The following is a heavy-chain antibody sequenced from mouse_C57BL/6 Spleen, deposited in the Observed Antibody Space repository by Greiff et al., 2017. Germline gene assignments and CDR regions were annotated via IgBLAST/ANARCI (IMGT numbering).Heavy chain of an antibody. Sequence: QVQLKQPGTELVKPGASVKLSCKASGYTFTSYWMHWVKQRPGQGLEWIGNINPSNGGTNYNEKFKSKATLTVDKSSSTAYMQLSSLTSEDSAVYYCARSTIVTPTGSGFDYWGQGTTLTVSS. J-gene: IGHJ2*01. CDR1: GYTFTSYW. CDR3: ARSTIVTPTGSGFDY. V-gene: IGHV1-53*01. D-gene: IGHD2-5*01. CDR2: INPSNGGT.